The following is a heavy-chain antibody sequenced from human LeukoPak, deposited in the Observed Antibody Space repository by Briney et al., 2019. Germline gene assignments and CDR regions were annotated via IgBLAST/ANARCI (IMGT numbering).Heavy chain of an antibody. J-gene: IGHJ4*02. CDR1: GYTFTSYY. Sequence: ASVTVSCKASGYTFTSYYMHWVRQAPGQGLEWMGIINPSGGSTSYAQKFQGRVTMTRDTSTSTVYMELSSLRSEDTAVYYCARNLNLYDSSGYCDYWGQGTLVTVSS. CDR3: ARNLNLYDSSGYCDY. CDR2: INPSGGST. D-gene: IGHD3-22*01. V-gene: IGHV1-46*01.